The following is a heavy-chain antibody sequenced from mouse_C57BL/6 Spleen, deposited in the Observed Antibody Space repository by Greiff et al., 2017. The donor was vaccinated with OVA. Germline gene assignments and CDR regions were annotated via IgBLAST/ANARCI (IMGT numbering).Heavy chain of an antibody. D-gene: IGHD1-1*01. V-gene: IGHV1-26*01. CDR2: INPNNGGT. J-gene: IGHJ2*01. CDR3: ARNYYGRSSYYVDD. CDR1: GYTFTDYY. Sequence: EVQLQQSGPELVKPGASVKISCKASGYTFTDYYMNWVKQSHGKSLEWIGDINPNNGGTSYNQKFKGKATLTVDKSSSTAYMELRSLTSEDTAVYYCARNYYGRSSYYVDDWGQGTTRTVSS.